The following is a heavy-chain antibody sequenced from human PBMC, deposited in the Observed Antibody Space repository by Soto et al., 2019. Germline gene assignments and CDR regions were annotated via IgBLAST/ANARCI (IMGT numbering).Heavy chain of an antibody. D-gene: IGHD2-15*01. CDR2: TYYRSKWYN. Sequence: PSQTLSLTCAISGDSFSSNIVAWNWIRQSPSRGLEWLGRTYYRSKWYNDYAVSVKSRITINPDTSKNQFSLQLNSVTPEDTAVYYCARGSGGSCPRRFDPWGQGTLVTVSS. J-gene: IGHJ5*02. CDR3: ARGSGGSCPRRFDP. CDR1: GDSFSSNIVA. V-gene: IGHV6-1*01.